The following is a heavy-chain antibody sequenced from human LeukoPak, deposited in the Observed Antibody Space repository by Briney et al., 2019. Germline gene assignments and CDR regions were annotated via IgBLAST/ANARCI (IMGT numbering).Heavy chain of an antibody. CDR1: GYTFTSYG. V-gene: IGHV1-18*01. CDR2: ISAYNGNT. Sequence: ASVKVSCKASGYTFTSYGISWVRQAPGQGLEWMGWISAYNGNTNYAQKLQGRVTMTTDTSTSTAYMELRSLRSDDTAVYYCARDPRPRVAGYYYYMDVWGKGTTVTVSS. CDR3: ARDPRPRVAGYYYYMDV. D-gene: IGHD6-19*01. J-gene: IGHJ6*03.